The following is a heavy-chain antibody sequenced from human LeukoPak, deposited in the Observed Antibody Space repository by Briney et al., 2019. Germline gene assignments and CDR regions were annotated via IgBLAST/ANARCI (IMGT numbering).Heavy chain of an antibody. J-gene: IGHJ3*02. CDR2: MNPNSGDT. Sequence: ASVKVSCKASGYTFTSYDINWVRQATGQGLEWMGWMNPNSGDTNYAQKFQGRVTMTRDTSISTAYMELSRLRSDDTAVYYCARDYPPYSSSYHDALDIWGQGTMVTVSS. CDR1: GYTFTSYD. D-gene: IGHD6-6*01. V-gene: IGHV1-2*02. CDR3: ARDYPPYSSSYHDALDI.